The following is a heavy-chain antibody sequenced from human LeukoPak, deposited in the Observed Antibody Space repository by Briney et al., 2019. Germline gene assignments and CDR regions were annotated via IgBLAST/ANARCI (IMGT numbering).Heavy chain of an antibody. J-gene: IGHJ4*02. V-gene: IGHV3-23*01. CDR3: ANQGSYSYGLAFDY. CDR1: GFTVSSNY. D-gene: IGHD5-18*01. Sequence: GGSLRLSCAASGFTVSSNYMSWVRQAPGKGLEWVSAISGSGGSTYYADSVKGRFTISRDNSKNTLYLQMNSLRAEDTAVYYCANQGSYSYGLAFDYWGQGTLVTVSS. CDR2: ISGSGGST.